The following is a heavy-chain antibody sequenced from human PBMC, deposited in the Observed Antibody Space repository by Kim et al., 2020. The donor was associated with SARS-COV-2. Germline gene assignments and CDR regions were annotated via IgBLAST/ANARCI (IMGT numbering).Heavy chain of an antibody. CDR2: GTT. Sequence: GTTEYAASVIGRFIVSRDDSKSIVYLQMNSLKTEDTAVYYCARGRWELPHWGQGTLVTVSS. J-gene: IGHJ4*02. V-gene: IGHV3-49*02. D-gene: IGHD1-26*01. CDR3: ARGRWELPH.